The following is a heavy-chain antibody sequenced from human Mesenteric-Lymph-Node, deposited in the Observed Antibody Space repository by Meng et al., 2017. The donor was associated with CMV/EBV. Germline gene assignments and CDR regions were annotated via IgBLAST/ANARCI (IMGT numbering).Heavy chain of an antibody. CDR1: GGSTSSGGYY. CDR3: ARNGWDSSSGGFDY. Sequence: SETLSPTCTVSGGSTSSGGYYWSWIRQHPGKGLEWIGYIYYSGSTYHNPSPKSRVTISVDTSKNQFSLKLSSVTAADTAVYYCARNGWDSSSGGFDYWGQGTLVTVSS. D-gene: IGHD6-6*01. V-gene: IGHV4-31*03. CDR2: IYYSGST. J-gene: IGHJ4*02.